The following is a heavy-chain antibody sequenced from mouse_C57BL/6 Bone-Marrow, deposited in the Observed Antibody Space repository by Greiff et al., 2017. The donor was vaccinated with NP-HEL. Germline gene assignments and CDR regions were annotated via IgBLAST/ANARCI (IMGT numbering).Heavy chain of an antibody. J-gene: IGHJ3*01. CDR2: RRNKANDYTT. CDR1: GFTFSDFY. V-gene: IGHV7-1*01. D-gene: IGHD2-1*01. CDR3: ARGHGNYASWFAY. Sequence: EVKVVESGGGLVQSGRSLRLSCATSGFTFSDFYIEWVRQAPGKGLEWIAARRNKANDYTTEYSASVKGRFIFTRDTSHNIIYSQMNVPRAEDTVIYYSARGHGNYASWFAYWGQGTLGTVSA.